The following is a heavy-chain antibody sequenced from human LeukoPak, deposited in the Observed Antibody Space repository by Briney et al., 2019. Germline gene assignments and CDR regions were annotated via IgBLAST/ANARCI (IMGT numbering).Heavy chain of an antibody. V-gene: IGHV3-30*02. Sequence: PGGSLRLSCAASGFTFSDYGMHWVRQAPGKGLEWVAFIRYDASDRYYTDSVKGRFTISRDNSKNTLWLQMNSLRPEDTAIYMCAKDRFGAVFGFDYWGQGTLVTVSS. CDR3: AKDRFGAVFGFDY. CDR2: IRYDASDR. CDR1: GFTFSDYG. J-gene: IGHJ4*02. D-gene: IGHD3-10*01.